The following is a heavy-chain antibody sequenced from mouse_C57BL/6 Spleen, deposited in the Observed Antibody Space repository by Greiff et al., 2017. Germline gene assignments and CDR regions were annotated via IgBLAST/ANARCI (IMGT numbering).Heavy chain of an antibody. J-gene: IGHJ1*03. CDR2: IDPSDSYT. CDR1: GYTFTSYW. Sequence: QVQLQQPGAELVKPGASVKLSRKASGYTFTSYWMQWVKQRPGQGLEWIGEIDPSDSYTNYNQKFKGKATLTVDTSSNTAYMQLSSLTSEDSAVYYCARKDYSNWYFDVWGTGTTVTVSS. D-gene: IGHD2-5*01. CDR3: ARKDYSNWYFDV. V-gene: IGHV1-50*01.